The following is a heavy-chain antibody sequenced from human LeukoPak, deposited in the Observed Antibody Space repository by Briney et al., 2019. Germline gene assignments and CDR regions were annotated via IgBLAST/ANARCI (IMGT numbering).Heavy chain of an antibody. D-gene: IGHD2-8*01. J-gene: IGHJ6*03. Sequence: GGSLRLSCAASGFTFSNYGMSWFRQAPGKGLEWVSVISGSGVSAYYADSVKGRFRISRDNSNNILYLQMNSLRTEDTAVYYCAKDRCSNGIGCYYYYMEVWGKGTTVTISS. CDR2: ISGSGVSA. CDR1: GFTFSNYG. V-gene: IGHV3-23*01. CDR3: AKDRCSNGIGCYYYYMEV.